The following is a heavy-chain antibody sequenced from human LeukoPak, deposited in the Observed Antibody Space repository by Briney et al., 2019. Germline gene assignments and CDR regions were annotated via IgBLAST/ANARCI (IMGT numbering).Heavy chain of an antibody. Sequence: SQTLSLTCAVSGGSISSGGYSWSWIRQPPGKGLEWSGYIYHSGSTHYNPSLKSRVTISVDRAKNQFSLKLSSVTAADTAVYYCARETLGYCSSTSCRYFDYWGQGTLVTVSS. D-gene: IGHD2-2*03. CDR1: GGSISSGGYS. J-gene: IGHJ4*02. CDR3: ARETLGYCSSTSCRYFDY. V-gene: IGHV4-30-2*01. CDR2: IYHSGST.